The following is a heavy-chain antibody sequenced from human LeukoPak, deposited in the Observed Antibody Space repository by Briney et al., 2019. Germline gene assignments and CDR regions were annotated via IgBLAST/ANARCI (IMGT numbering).Heavy chain of an antibody. CDR3: ARHSGNNSGYDYAFDY. CDR2: IIPIFGTA. V-gene: IGHV1-69*06. J-gene: IGHJ4*02. CDR1: GGTFSSYA. D-gene: IGHD5-12*01. Sequence: GASVKVSCKASGGTFSSYAISWVRQAPGQGLEWMGGIIPIFGTANYAQKFQGRVTITADKSTSTAYMELSSLRSEDTAVYYCARHSGNNSGYDYAFDYWGQGTLVTVSS.